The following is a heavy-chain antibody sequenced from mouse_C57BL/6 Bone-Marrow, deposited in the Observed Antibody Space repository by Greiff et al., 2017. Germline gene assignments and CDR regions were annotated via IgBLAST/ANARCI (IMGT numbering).Heavy chain of an antibody. CDR1: GYTFTSYG. D-gene: IGHD1-1*01. J-gene: IGHJ3*01. CDR2: IYPRSGHT. V-gene: IGHV1-81*01. CDR3: GRGGYYYGRSPLFAY. Sequence: QVQLQQSGAELARPGASVKLSCKASGYTFTSYGIRWVKQRTGQGLEWIGEIYPRSGHTYYNEKFKGKATLTADKSSSTAYMELRSLTSEDSAVYFCGRGGYYYGRSPLFAYWGQGTLGTVSA.